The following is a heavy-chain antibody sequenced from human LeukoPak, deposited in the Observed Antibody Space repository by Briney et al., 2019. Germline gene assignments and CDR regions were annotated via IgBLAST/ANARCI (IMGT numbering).Heavy chain of an antibody. D-gene: IGHD5-12*01. CDR2: IHSGGTT. J-gene: IGHJ4*02. CDR3: ARDSDSGYGPFAS. Sequence: PGGSLRLSCAASGFTVSNNYMSWVRQAPGKGLEWVSVIHSGGTTNYADSVQGRFTISRDNSKTTVYLHMNSLRAEATAVYYCARDSDSGYGPFASWGQGTLVTVSS. V-gene: IGHV3-53*01. CDR1: GFTVSNNY.